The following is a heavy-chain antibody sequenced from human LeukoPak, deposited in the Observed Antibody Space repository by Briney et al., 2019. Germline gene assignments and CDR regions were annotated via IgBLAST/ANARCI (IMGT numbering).Heavy chain of an antibody. V-gene: IGHV3-49*04. CDR1: GFTFGDYA. CDR2: IRSKAYGGTT. Sequence: GGSLRLSCTASGFTFGDYAMRRVRQAPGKGLEWVGFIRSKAYGGTTEYAASVKGRFTISRDDSKSIAYLQMNSLKTEDTAVYYCTRAAGDSSPFDYWGQGTLVTVSS. J-gene: IGHJ4*02. CDR3: TRAAGDSSPFDY. D-gene: IGHD7-27*01.